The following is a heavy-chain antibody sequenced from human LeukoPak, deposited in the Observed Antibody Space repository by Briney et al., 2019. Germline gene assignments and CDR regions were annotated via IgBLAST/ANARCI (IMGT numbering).Heavy chain of an antibody. D-gene: IGHD4-17*01. Sequence: PGGSLRLSCSASGFTFTNYGMHWVRQAPGKGLEWVSYIRSSGSTIYYADSVKGRFTISRDNAKNSLYLQMNSLRAEDTAVYYCARGTARSDYWGQGALVTVSS. CDR1: GFTFTNYG. CDR3: ARGTARSDY. V-gene: IGHV3-48*04. J-gene: IGHJ4*02. CDR2: IRSSGSTI.